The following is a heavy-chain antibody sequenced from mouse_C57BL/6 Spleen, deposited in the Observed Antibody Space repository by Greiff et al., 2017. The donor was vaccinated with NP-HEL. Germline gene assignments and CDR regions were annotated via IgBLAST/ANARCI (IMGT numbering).Heavy chain of an antibody. CDR1: GYTFTSYW. CDR3: ARKAGTGFAY. D-gene: IGHD3-3*01. V-gene: IGHV1-52*01. J-gene: IGHJ3*01. CDR2: IDPSDSET. Sequence: QVQLKQPGAELVRPGSSVKLSCKASGYTFTSYWMHWVKQRPIQGLEWIGNIDPSDSETHYNQKFKDKATLTVDKSSSTAYMQLSSLTSEDSAVYYCARKAGTGFAYWGQGTLVTVSA.